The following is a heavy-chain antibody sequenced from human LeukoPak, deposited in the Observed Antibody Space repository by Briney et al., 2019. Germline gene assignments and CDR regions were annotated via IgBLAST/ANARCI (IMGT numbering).Heavy chain of an antibody. CDR1: GYTFTGYY. CDR2: INPNSGGT. V-gene: IGHV1-2*06. J-gene: IGHJ3*02. D-gene: IGHD3-10*01. CDR3: ARTLWFGELLVGAFDI. Sequence: EASVKVSCKASGYTFTGYYMHWVRQAPGQGLEWMGRINPNSGGTNYAQKFQGRVTMTRDTSISTAYMELSRLRSDDTAVYYCARTLWFGELLVGAFDIWGQGTMVTVSS.